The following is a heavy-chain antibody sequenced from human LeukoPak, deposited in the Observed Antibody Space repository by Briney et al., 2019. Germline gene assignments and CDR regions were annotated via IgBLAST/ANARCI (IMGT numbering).Heavy chain of an antibody. D-gene: IGHD3-10*01. V-gene: IGHV1-24*01. Sequence: ASVTVSFTVSGYTLTELSMHWVRQAPGKGLEWMGGFDPEDGETIYAQKFQGRVTMTEDTSTDTAYMELSSLRSEDTAVYYCATPGSGSYYPSWVYQHWGQGTLVTVSS. CDR1: GYTLTELS. J-gene: IGHJ1*01. CDR3: ATPGSGSYYPSWVYQH. CDR2: FDPEDGET.